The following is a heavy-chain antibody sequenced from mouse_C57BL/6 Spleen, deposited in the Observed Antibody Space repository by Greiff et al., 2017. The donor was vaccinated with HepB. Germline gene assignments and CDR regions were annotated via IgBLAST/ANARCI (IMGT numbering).Heavy chain of an antibody. CDR3: ARWDTTVVDFDV. CDR2: IDPEDGEN. J-gene: IGHJ1*03. Sequence: VQLKQSGAELVKPGASVKLSCTASGFNIKDYYMHWVKQRTEQGLEWIGRIDPEDGENKYAPKFQGKATITADTSYNTAYLQLSSLTSEDTAVYYCARWDTTVVDFDVWGTGTTVTVSS. V-gene: IGHV14-2*01. CDR1: GFNIKDYY. D-gene: IGHD1-1*01.